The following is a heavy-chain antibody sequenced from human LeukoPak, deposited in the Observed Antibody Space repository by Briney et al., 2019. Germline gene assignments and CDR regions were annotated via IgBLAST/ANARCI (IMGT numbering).Heavy chain of an antibody. V-gene: IGHV3-30*18. J-gene: IGHJ4*02. Sequence: GGSLRLSCAASGFTFSSFGMHWVRQAPGKGLEWVAVISFDGSNEYYADSVKGRFTISRDNSKNTLYLQLNSLRVEDTAVYYCAKAKYSGTYYYFDYWGQGTLVTVSS. D-gene: IGHD1-26*01. CDR2: ISFDGSNE. CDR1: GFTFSSFG. CDR3: AKAKYSGTYYYFDY.